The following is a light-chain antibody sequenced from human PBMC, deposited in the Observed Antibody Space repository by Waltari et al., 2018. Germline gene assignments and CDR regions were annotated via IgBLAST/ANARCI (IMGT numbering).Light chain of an antibody. V-gene: IGKV1-5*03. CDR2: KAS. J-gene: IGKJ1*01. Sequence: DIQMTQSPSTLSASVGVRVTITCRASQSISRWLAWCQQKPGKAPKLLIYKASSLASDVPSRFSGSGFGTDFTLTISSLQPDDFATYYCQHYYSDSRAFGQGTKVEVK. CDR3: QHYYSDSRA. CDR1: QSISRW.